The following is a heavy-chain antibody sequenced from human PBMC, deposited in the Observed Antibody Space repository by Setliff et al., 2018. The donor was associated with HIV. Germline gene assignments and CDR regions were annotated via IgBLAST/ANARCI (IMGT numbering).Heavy chain of an antibody. Sequence: SETLSLTCAVYGGSFSGYYWSWIRQPPGKGLEWVGEIKHSGRINCNPSLKSRVTVSVDTSKNQFSLKLSSVTAADTAVYYCARGYSSSYYFDYWGQGTLVTVSS. CDR2: IKHSGRI. CDR1: GGSFSGYY. J-gene: IGHJ4*02. D-gene: IGHD6-13*01. V-gene: IGHV4-34*01. CDR3: ARGYSSSYYFDY.